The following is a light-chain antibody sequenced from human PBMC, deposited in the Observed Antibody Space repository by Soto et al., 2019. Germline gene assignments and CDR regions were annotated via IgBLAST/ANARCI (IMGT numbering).Light chain of an antibody. J-gene: IGKJ4*01. CDR3: QQYEDLPLT. Sequence: DIQLTQSPSSLSASVGDRVTITCQASQDINNYLNWYQQKPGKAPKLQISGASSVQTGDPSRFSGSGSGTHFTFTISSLEPEDIATYHCQQYEDLPLTFGGGTRVELK. V-gene: IGKV1-33*01. CDR2: GAS. CDR1: QDINNY.